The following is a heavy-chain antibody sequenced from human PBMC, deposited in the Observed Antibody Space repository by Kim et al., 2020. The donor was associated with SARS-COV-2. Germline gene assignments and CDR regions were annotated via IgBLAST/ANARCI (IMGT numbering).Heavy chain of an antibody. D-gene: IGHD6-13*01. Sequence: SETLSLTCTVSGGSVSSSSYYWGWIRQPPGKGLEWIGSIYYGGSTYYNPSLKSRVTISVDTSKNHFSLKLSSVTAADTAVYYCARYSSTWGKWFDPWGQGILVTVSS. J-gene: IGHJ5*02. V-gene: IGHV4-39*07. CDR3: ARYSSTWGKWFDP. CDR1: GGSVSSSSYY. CDR2: IYYGGST.